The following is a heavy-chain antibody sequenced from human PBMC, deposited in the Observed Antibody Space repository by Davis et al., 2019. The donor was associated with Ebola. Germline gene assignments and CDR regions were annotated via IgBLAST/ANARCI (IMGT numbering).Heavy chain of an antibody. CDR2: IKSKGDGGTT. CDR1: GFTFSNAW. CDR3: ATNSGYGFDY. V-gene: IGHV3-15*01. J-gene: IGHJ4*02. Sequence: GGSLRLSCAAAGFTFSNAWMSWVRQAPGRGLEWVGRIKSKGDGGTTDYAAPVKGRFTISRDDSKNTLYLQMNSPKAEDTAVYYCATNSGYGFDYWGQGILVTVSS. D-gene: IGHD5-12*01.